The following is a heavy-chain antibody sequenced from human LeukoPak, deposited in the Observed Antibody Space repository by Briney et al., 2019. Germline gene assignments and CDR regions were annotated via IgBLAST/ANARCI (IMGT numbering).Heavy chain of an antibody. Sequence: PGVALRLSCAASGFSFSSYAMHWVRQAAGKGLEGVAVISYDGSNKYYADSVKGRFTISRDNSKNTLYLQMNSLRAEDTAAYYCARDQLRVEMATIKDSYYYYGMDVWGQGTTVTVSS. D-gene: IGHD5-24*01. CDR3: ARDQLRVEMATIKDSYYYYGMDV. J-gene: IGHJ6*02. V-gene: IGHV3-30*04. CDR1: GFSFSSYA. CDR2: ISYDGSNK.